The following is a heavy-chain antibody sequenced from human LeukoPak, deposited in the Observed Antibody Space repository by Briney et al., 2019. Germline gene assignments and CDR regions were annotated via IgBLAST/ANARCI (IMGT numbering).Heavy chain of an antibody. CDR1: GFTFSSYG. Sequence: GRSLRLSCAASGFTFSSYGMHWVRQAPGKGLEWVAVIWYDGSNKYYADSAKGRFTISRDNSKNTLYLQMNSLRAEDTAVYYCAREGDGYNFAYWGQGTLVTVSS. CDR3: AREGDGYNFAY. V-gene: IGHV3-33*01. J-gene: IGHJ4*02. CDR2: IWYDGSNK. D-gene: IGHD5-24*01.